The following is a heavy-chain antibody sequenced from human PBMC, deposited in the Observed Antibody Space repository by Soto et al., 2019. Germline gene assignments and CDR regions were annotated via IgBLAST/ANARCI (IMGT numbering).Heavy chain of an antibody. V-gene: IGHV3-15*01. J-gene: IGHJ4*02. CDR2: IKSKTDGGTT. CDR3: TATVTNVLDY. D-gene: IGHD4-17*01. Sequence: EVQLVESGGGLVKPGGSLRLSCAASGFTFSNAWMSWVRQAPGKGLEWVGRIKSKTDGGTTDYAAPVKGRFTISRDDSKITMYLQTNSLKTEDTAVYYCTATVTNVLDYWGQGTLVTVSS. CDR1: GFTFSNAW.